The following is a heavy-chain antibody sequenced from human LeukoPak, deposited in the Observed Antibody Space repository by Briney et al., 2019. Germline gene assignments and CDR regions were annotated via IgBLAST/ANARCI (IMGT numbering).Heavy chain of an antibody. Sequence: SETLSLTCTVSGGSISSSSYYWGWVRQPPGKGLEWMGSIYYSGSTYYNSALNSRLAISVDTSKNQFSLNLASVTAADTAVYYCASHRHNGGHHFWGQGTLVTVSS. CDR1: GGSISSSSYY. CDR3: ASHRHNGGHHF. J-gene: IGHJ4*02. D-gene: IGHD3-16*01. V-gene: IGHV4-39*01. CDR2: IYYSGST.